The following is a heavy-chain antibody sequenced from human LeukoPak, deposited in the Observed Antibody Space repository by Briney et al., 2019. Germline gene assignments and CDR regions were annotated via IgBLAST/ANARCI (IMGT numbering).Heavy chain of an antibody. Sequence: ASVKVSCKDSGDSFSNYGFTWVRQAPGRGLEWMGWISADSGNKYYAQNFQHRVTMTTDTSTTTGYMELRSLRSDDTAVYYCASGSYLWGGMDVWGQGTTVTVSS. CDR3: ASGSYLWGGMDV. V-gene: IGHV1-18*01. D-gene: IGHD1-26*01. CDR1: GDSFSNYG. CDR2: ISADSGNK. J-gene: IGHJ6*02.